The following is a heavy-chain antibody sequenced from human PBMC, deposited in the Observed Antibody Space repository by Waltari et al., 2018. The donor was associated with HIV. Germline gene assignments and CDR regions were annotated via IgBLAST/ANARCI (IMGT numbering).Heavy chain of an antibody. CDR2: IYYSGST. D-gene: IGHD2-15*01. CDR3: ARDRVRYCSGGSCYSGAFDI. Sequence: QLQLQESGPGLVKPSETLSLTCTVSGGSISSSSYYWGWIRQPPGKGMEWIGSIYYSGSTYYNPSLKSRVTISVDTSKNQFSLKLSSVTAADTAVYYCARDRVRYCSGGSCYSGAFDIWGQGTMVTVSS. J-gene: IGHJ3*02. V-gene: IGHV4-39*07. CDR1: GGSISSSSYY.